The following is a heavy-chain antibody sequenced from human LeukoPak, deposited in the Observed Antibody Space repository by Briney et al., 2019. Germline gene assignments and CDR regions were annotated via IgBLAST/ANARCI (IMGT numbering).Heavy chain of an antibody. CDR3: ARDEWSGTATNFDY. J-gene: IGHJ4*02. V-gene: IGHV3-21*06. Sequence: PGGSLRLSCVAPGFTFSSYTMNWVRQAPGKGLEWVSSISSAGSYTYYADSVKGRFTISRDNVKNSLSLQMNNLRVEDTAVYYCARDEWSGTATNFDYWGQGTLVTVSS. D-gene: IGHD3-3*01. CDR1: GFTFSSYT. CDR2: ISSAGSYT.